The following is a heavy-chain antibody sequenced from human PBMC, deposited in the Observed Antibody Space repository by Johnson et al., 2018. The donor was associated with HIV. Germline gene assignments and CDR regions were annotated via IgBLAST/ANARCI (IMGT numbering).Heavy chain of an antibody. CDR3: AKAYSAVVGDAFDI. CDR2: FTWDGDST. D-gene: IGHD3-22*01. Sequence: VQLVESGGGLVQPGGSLRLSCAASGFTVSSNYMSWVRQAPGKGLEWVSGFTWDGDSTAYADSVKGRFTISRDNAKKSLYLQMNSLRAEDTAVYYCAKAYSAVVGDAFDIWGQGTMVTVSS. J-gene: IGHJ3*02. CDR1: GFTVSSNY. V-gene: IGHV3-20*04.